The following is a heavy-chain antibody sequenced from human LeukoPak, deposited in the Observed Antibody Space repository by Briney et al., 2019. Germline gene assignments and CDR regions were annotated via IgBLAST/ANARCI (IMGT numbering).Heavy chain of an antibody. CDR1: GFTFRSDA. V-gene: IGHV3-23*01. J-gene: IGHJ4*02. CDR2: ISGSGGST. Sequence: GGALRLSCAASGFTFRSDAMRWVRQAPGKGVEWVSAISGSGGSTYYADSVKGRFTISRDNSKNTLYLQMNSLRAEDTAVYYCAKQAGGASFDYWGQGTLVTVSS. D-gene: IGHD1-26*01. CDR3: AKQAGGASFDY.